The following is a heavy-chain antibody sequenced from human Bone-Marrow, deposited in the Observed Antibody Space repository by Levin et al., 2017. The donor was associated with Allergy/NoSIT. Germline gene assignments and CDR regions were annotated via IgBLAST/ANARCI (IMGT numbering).Heavy chain of an antibody. CDR1: GGSIRSVDYY. D-gene: IGHD3-16*02. CDR2: VYYTGST. CDR3: ATVNDYIWGSYRYSPLTFDA. J-gene: IGHJ5*02. V-gene: IGHV4-30-4*01. Sequence: SETLSLTCTVSGGSIRSVDYYWSWIRQPPGKGLEWIGYVYYTGSTFYNPSLKSRVSISVDTSKNQFSLMVSSVTAADTAIYYCATVNDYIWGSYRYSPLTFDAWGQGSLVTVSS.